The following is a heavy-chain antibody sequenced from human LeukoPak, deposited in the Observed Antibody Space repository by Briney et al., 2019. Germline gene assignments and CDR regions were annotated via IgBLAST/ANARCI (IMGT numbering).Heavy chain of an antibody. D-gene: IGHD6-13*01. J-gene: IGHJ4*02. Sequence: GGSLKISCKGSGYNFASYWIAWVRQMPGKGLEWMGIIYPGDSDTRYSPSFQGQATISADKSINTAYLQWNSLKASDTAMYYCATLAMTEAGPWLDFWGQGTLVTVSS. CDR1: GYNFASYW. CDR2: IYPGDSDT. CDR3: ATLAMTEAGPWLDF. V-gene: IGHV5-51*01.